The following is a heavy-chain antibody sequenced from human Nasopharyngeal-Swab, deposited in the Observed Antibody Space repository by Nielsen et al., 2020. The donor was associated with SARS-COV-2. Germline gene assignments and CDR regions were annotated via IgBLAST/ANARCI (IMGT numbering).Heavy chain of an antibody. CDR3: ARVELRFLEWYDY. CDR2: INHSGST. Sequence: GSLRISCAVYGGSFSGYYWSWIRQPPGKGLEWIGEINHSGSTNYNPSLKSRVTISVDTSKNQFSLKLSSVTAADTAVYYCARVELRFLEWYDYWGQGTLVTVSS. V-gene: IGHV4-34*01. CDR1: GGSFSGYY. J-gene: IGHJ4*02. D-gene: IGHD3-3*01.